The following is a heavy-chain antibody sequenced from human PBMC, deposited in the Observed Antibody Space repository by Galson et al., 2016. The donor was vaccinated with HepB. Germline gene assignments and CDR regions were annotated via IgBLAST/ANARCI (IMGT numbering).Heavy chain of an antibody. CDR2: ISFDGSYK. D-gene: IGHD5-24*01. J-gene: IGHJ4*02. CDR3: AREFALEMGGDY. CDR1: GFTFSTYG. Sequence: SLRLSCAASGFTFSTYGMNWVRQAPGKGLEWVAVISFDGSYKYYADSVKGRFTISRDNSKNTLYLQMNSLRAEDTAVYYCAREFALEMGGDYWGQGTLVTVSS. V-gene: IGHV3-30*03.